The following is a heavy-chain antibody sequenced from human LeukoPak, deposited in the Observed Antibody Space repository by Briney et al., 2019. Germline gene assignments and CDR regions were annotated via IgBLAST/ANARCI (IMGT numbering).Heavy chain of an antibody. J-gene: IGHJ4*02. CDR1: GFSFRTHW. V-gene: IGHV3-7*04. Sequence: PGGSLRLSCAASGFSFRTHWMSWVRQAPGKGLEWVANIKQDGSEKYYVDSVKGRFTISRDNAKNSLYLQMNSLRAEDTAVYYCARVGQWLVKDYWGQGTLVTVSS. CDR2: IKQDGSEK. D-gene: IGHD6-19*01. CDR3: ARVGQWLVKDY.